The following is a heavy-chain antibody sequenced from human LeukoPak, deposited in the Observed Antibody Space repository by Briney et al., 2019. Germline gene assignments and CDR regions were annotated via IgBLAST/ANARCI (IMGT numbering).Heavy chain of an antibody. V-gene: IGHV1-2*02. J-gene: IGHJ4*02. D-gene: IGHD1-26*01. CDR3: AISTDSGSYLTDY. CDR2: INPNSGGT. CDR1: GYTFTGYY. Sequence: ASVKVSCKASGYTFTGYYMHWVRQAPGQGLEWMGWINPNSGGTNYAQKFQGRVTMTRDTSIGTAYMELSGLRSDDTAVYYCAISTDSGSYLTDYWGQGTLVTVSS.